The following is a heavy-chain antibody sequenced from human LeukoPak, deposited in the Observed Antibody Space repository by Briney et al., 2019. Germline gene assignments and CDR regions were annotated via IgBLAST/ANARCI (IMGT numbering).Heavy chain of an antibody. V-gene: IGHV4-34*01. CDR3: ARAFDSGGYYGY. CDR2: INHSGST. CDR1: GGSFSGYY. J-gene: IGHJ4*02. D-gene: IGHD3-22*01. Sequence: SSETLSLTCAVYGGSFSGYYWSWIRQPPGKGLEWIGEINHSGSTNYNPSLKSRVTISVDTSKNQFSLKLSSVTAADTAVYYCARAFDSGGYYGYWGQGTLVTVSS.